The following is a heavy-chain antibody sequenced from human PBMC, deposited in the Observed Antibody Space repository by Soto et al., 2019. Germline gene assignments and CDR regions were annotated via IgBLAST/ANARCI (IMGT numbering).Heavy chain of an antibody. Sequence: SETLSLTCAVSGDSISSGGYSWSWIRQPPGKGLEWIGYIYHSGSTYYNPSLKSRVTISVDRSKNQFSLKLSSVTAADTAVYYCARVPDRWGQGTLVTVSS. D-gene: IGHD2-2*01. J-gene: IGHJ5*02. CDR2: IYHSGST. CDR3: ARVPDR. V-gene: IGHV4-30-2*01. CDR1: GDSISSGGYS.